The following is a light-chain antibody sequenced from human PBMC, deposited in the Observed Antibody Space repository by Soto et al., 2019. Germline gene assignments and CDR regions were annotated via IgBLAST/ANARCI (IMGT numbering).Light chain of an antibody. CDR1: QSVNSN. J-gene: IGKJ1*01. CDR2: GTS. CDR3: QQYNNWPRT. V-gene: IGKV3-15*01. Sequence: EIVMTQSPATLPLSPGERATLSCRASQSVNSNLAWYQQKAGQAPRLLIYGTSTRATGIPARFSGSGSGTDFTLTISSLQFEDFAVYYCQQYNNWPRTFGQGTKVEIK.